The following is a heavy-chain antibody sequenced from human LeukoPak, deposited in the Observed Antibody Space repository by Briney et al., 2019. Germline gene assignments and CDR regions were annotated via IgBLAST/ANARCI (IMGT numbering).Heavy chain of an antibody. CDR1: GFTFSTYA. V-gene: IGHV3-23*01. Sequence: GGSLRLSCAASGFTFSTYAISWVRQAPGKGLEWVSGISGNGDNTYYADSVKGRFTIYRDNSKSRLSLQMNSLRVEDTAVYYCAKTLSSGWSGKYYFDYWGQGTLVSVSS. CDR2: ISGNGDNT. CDR3: AKTLSSGWSGKYYFDY. D-gene: IGHD6-19*01. J-gene: IGHJ4*02.